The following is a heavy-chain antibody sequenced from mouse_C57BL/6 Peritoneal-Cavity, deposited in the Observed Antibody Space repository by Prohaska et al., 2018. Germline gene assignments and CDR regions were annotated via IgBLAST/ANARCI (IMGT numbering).Heavy chain of an antibody. CDR3: ERGQYYGNYDWYFDV. CDR1: GYTFTSYG. V-gene: IGHV1-58*01. CDR2: IYLGNGYT. Sequence: EVQLQQSGAELVRPGSSVKMSCKTSGYTFTSYGINWVKQRPGQGLEWIGYIYLGNGYTEYNEKFNGKATLTSNTASSTAYLQLSSLTTEDSEIYFCERGQYYGNYDWYFDVWGTGTTVTVSS. J-gene: IGHJ1*03. D-gene: IGHD2-1*01.